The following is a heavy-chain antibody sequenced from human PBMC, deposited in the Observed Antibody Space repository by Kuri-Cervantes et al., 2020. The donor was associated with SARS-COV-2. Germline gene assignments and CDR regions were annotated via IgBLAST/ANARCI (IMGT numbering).Heavy chain of an antibody. CDR1: GFTFSDYY. Sequence: GESLKISCAASGFTFSDYYMSWIRQAPGKGLEWVSYISSSSSYTNYADSVKGRFTISRDNAKNSLYLQMNSLRAEDTAVYYCATHYYDSSGYYYSYGMDVWGQGTTVTVSS. CDR3: ATHYYDSSGYYYSYGMDV. D-gene: IGHD3-22*01. V-gene: IGHV3-11*06. CDR2: ISSSSSYT. J-gene: IGHJ6*02.